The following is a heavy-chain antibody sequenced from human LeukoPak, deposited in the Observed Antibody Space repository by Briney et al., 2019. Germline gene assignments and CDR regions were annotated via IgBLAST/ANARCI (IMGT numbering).Heavy chain of an antibody. CDR2: IYYSGTT. CDR1: GGSISNYY. D-gene: IGHD2-8*01. CDR3: AREMVGRFFDS. V-gene: IGHV4-59*12. Sequence: SETLSLTCTVFGGSISNYYWSWIRQPPGKGLEWIGYIYYSGTTKYNPSLQSRVTISVDTSKNQLSLKLSSVTAADTAVYYCAREMVGRFFDSWGQGTLVTVSS. J-gene: IGHJ4*02.